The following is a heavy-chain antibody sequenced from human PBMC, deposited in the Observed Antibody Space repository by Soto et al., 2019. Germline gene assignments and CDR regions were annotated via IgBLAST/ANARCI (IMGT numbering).Heavy chain of an antibody. CDR2: LDGAGGST. V-gene: IGHV3-23*01. CDR3: AAPRDEYGSGVSWFTYGLDI. D-gene: IGHD3-10*01. CDR1: GFTFSDFA. Sequence: LRLSCFASGFTFSDFAMTWVRHVPGRGLEWVASLDGAGGSTYYAESVRGRFSIPRDNSQNTLFLQMKRLTVDDTAIYYCAAPRDEYGSGVSWFTYGLDIWGQGTTLTVSS. J-gene: IGHJ6*02.